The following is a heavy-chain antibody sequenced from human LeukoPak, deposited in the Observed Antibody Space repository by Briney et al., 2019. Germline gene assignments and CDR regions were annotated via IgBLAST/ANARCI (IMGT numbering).Heavy chain of an antibody. CDR3: ARARVNYADTSTRDYFDY. CDR1: GFTFTNSA. V-gene: IGHV1-58*02. Sequence: ASVKVSCKASGFTFTNSAMQWVRQARGQRLEWIGWIVVGSGNTNYAQKFQERVTITRDMSTSTAYMELSSLRSEDTAVYYCARARVNYADTSTRDYFDYWGQGTLVTVSS. D-gene: IGHD4-11*01. CDR2: IVVGSGNT. J-gene: IGHJ4*02.